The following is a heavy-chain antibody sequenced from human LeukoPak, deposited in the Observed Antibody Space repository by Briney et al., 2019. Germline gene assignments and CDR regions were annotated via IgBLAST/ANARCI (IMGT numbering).Heavy chain of an antibody. CDR3: ARGDYYDSSGYPTGPT. Sequence: ASVKVSCKVSGYTLTELSMHWVRQAPGKGLEWMGGFDPEDGETIYAQKFQGRVTMTRDTSTSTVYMELSSLRSEDTAVYYCARGDYYDSSGYPTGPTWGQGTLVTVSS. V-gene: IGHV1-24*01. CDR2: FDPEDGET. D-gene: IGHD3-22*01. J-gene: IGHJ5*02. CDR1: GYTLTELS.